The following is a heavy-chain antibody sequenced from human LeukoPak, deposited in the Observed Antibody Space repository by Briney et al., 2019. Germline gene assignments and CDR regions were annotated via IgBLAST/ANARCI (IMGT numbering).Heavy chain of an antibody. J-gene: IGHJ4*02. CDR1: GFTFDDYA. CDR3: AREYFRGLPYFDY. CDR2: ISSSSSYI. D-gene: IGHD3-10*01. Sequence: PGRSLRLSCAASGFTFDDYAMHWVRQAPGKGLEWVSSISSSSSYIYYADPVKGRFTISRDNAKNSLYLQMNSLRAEDTAVYYCAREYFRGLPYFDYWGQGTLVTVSS. V-gene: IGHV3-21*01.